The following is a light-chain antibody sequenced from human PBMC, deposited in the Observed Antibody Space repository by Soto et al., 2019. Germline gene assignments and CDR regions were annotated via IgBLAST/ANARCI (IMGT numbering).Light chain of an antibody. Sequence: QSSLTQPASVSGSPGQSITISCTGTSSDVGSYNLVSWYQQHPGKAPKLMIYEGSKRPSGVSNRFSGSKSGNTASLTISGLQAEDEADYYCCSYAGSIVVFGGGTMLTVL. CDR3: CSYAGSIVV. J-gene: IGLJ2*01. CDR2: EGS. CDR1: SSDVGSYNL. V-gene: IGLV2-23*01.